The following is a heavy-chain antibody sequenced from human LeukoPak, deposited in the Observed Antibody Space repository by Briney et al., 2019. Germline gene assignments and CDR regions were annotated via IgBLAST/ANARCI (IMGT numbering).Heavy chain of an antibody. CDR1: GYTFTSYY. D-gene: IGHD3-9*01. J-gene: IGHJ5*02. V-gene: IGHV1-46*01. CDR3: ARGLLTGYYLGSCWFDP. Sequence: ASVKVSCKASGYTFTSYYMHWVRHAPGQGLEWMGIINPSGGSTSYAQKFQGRVTMTRDTSTSTVYMELSSLRSEDTAVYYCARGLLTGYYLGSCWFDPWGQGTLVTVSS. CDR2: INPSGGST.